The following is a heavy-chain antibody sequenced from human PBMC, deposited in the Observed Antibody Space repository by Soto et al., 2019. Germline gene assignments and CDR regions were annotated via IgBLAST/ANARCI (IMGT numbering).Heavy chain of an antibody. Sequence: GSLRLSCAASGFTFSNSWIHWIRQAPVKGPEWVSRVTGDGHTIQYADSVKGRFTVSRDNAKNTLYLQMNSLRAEDTAVYYCATAEVDYWGPGTLVTVSS. V-gene: IGHV3-74*01. CDR3: ATAEVDY. J-gene: IGHJ4*02. CDR2: VTGDGHTI. CDR1: GFTFSNSW.